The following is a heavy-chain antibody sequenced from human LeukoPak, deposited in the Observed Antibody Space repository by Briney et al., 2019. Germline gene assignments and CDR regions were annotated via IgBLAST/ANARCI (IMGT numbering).Heavy chain of an antibody. CDR1: AFTFNTFDNFA. V-gene: IGHV3-23*01. CDR2: ISGSGGTT. J-gene: IGHJ5*02. CDR3: AKHDHGGIGRVGWFDP. D-gene: IGHD4-23*01. Sequence: GGSLRLSCSVSAFTFNTFDNFAMNWVRQAPGKGLEWVAAISGSGGTTWYTDSVKGRFTISRDNSKNMLYLQMNSLRAEDTAVYYCAKHDHGGIGRVGWFDPWGQGTLVTVSS.